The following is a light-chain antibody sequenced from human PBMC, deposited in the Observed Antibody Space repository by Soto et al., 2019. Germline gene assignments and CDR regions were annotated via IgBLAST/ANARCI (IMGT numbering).Light chain of an antibody. Sequence: EIVLTQSPATLSLSPGERATLSCRASQSISSDLAWYQQKPGQAPRLFIYDASNRVTGIPARFRGSGSGTDFTLTISTLEPEDFAVYYYQQRSSWPRTFGQGTKVEIK. CDR1: QSISSD. CDR2: DAS. CDR3: QQRSSWPRT. V-gene: IGKV3-11*01. J-gene: IGKJ1*01.